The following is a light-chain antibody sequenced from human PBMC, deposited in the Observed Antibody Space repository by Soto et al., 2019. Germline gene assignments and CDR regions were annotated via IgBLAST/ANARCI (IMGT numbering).Light chain of an antibody. Sequence: EIMMTQSPATLSVSPGERATLSCRASQSVSNNVAWYQQKPGQAPRLLIYYASTRATGIPARFSASGSGTEFTRTISSLQSEYFALYYCQQYNNWTPITCGQGTRLEI. CDR2: YAS. CDR3: QQYNNWTPIT. V-gene: IGKV3-15*01. J-gene: IGKJ5*01. CDR1: QSVSNN.